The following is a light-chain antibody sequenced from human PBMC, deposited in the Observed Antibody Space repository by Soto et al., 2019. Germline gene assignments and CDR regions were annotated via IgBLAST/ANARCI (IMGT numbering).Light chain of an antibody. Sequence: IQMTKTPSSLSASVGDRVSITCRASQGISNYLSWYQQKPGKVPKLLIYAASTLQSGVPSRFSGSGSGTDFTLTISSLQPEDVATYYCQKYNSAPLTFGVAAKV. CDR2: AAS. CDR3: QKYNSAPLT. J-gene: IGKJ4*01. V-gene: IGKV1-27*01. CDR1: QGISNY.